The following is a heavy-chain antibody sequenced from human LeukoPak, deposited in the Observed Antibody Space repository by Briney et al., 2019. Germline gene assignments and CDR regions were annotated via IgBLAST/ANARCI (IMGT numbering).Heavy chain of an antibody. CDR1: GFTFSSYW. D-gene: IGHD3-10*01. CDR3: VRNMVRGVVYFDS. Sequence: GGSLRLSCAASGFTFSSYWMSWVRQAPGKGLEWVANIKQDGSEKYYVDSVKGRFTISRDNAKNTLYLQVNSLRVEDTAVYYCVRNMVRGVVYFDSWGQGALVTVSS. V-gene: IGHV3-7*01. CDR2: IKQDGSEK. J-gene: IGHJ4*02.